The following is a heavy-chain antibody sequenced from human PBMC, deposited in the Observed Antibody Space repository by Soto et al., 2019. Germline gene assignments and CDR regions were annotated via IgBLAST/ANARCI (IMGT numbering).Heavy chain of an antibody. CDR2: INTDGSNT. CDR1: GLTFNRYW. CDR3: AREFCSGGRCYTKYFVP. Sequence: PGGSLRLSCAASGLTFNRYWMHWVRHAPGKGLVWVSHINTDGSNTNYADSVKGRFTISRDNAKSTLFLQMNSLRDEDTAVYYCAREFCSGGRCYTKYFVPCGQGLLGTVS. J-gene: IGHJ5*02. D-gene: IGHD2-15*01. V-gene: IGHV3-74*01.